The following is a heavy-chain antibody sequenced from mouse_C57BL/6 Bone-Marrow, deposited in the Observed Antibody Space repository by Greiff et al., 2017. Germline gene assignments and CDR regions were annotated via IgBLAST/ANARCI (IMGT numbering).Heavy chain of an antibody. V-gene: IGHV1-15*01. CDR1: GYTFTDYE. CDR3: TRCYEYGGSWFAY. J-gene: IGHJ3*01. D-gene: IGHD2-4*01. CDR2: IDPETGGT. Sequence: VQLQQSGAELVRPGASVTLSCKASGYTFTDYEMHWVKQTPVHGLEWIGAIDPETGGTAYNQKFKGKAILTADKSSSTAYRELRSLTSEDSAVYYCTRCYEYGGSWFAYWGQGTLVTVSA.